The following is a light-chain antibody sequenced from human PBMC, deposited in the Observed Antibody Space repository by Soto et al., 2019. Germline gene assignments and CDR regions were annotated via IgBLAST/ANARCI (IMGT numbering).Light chain of an antibody. V-gene: IGLV1-40*01. J-gene: IGLJ2*01. CDR3: QSYDSGLSGSV. Sequence: QAVVTQPPSVSGAPGQRGTISCTGSSSNIGAGYDVHWYQHLPGTTPKLLIYGNSNRPSGVPDRFSGSKSGTSASLAITGLQAEDEADYYCQSYDSGLSGSVFGGGTQLTVL. CDR1: SSNIGAGYD. CDR2: GNS.